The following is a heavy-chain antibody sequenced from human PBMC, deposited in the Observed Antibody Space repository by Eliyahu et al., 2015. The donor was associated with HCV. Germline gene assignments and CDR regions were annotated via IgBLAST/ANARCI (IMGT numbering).Heavy chain of an antibody. J-gene: IGHJ3*01. CDR2: VYDSGST. V-gene: IGHV4-39*01. CDR1: GXSXSSSNYH. Sequence: QLQLQESGPGLGKPSETLSLTCTVSGXSXSSSNYHWGWIRQPPGKGLEWIGXVYDSGSTYYNPSLKSRVTISVDTSKNQISLNLSSVTAADTALYYCARTLLGYCSGTSCYARPKTDDAFDVWGQGTMVTVSP. CDR3: ARTLLGYCSGTSCYARPKTDDAFDV. D-gene: IGHD2-2*03.